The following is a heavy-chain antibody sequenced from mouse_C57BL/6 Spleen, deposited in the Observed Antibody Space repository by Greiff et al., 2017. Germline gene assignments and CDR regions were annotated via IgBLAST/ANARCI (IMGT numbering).Heavy chain of an antibody. CDR3: ARETPYYGSSNWYFDV. Sequence: VQLQQSGAELVKPGASVKLSCKASGYTFTSYWMHWVKQRPGQGLEWIGMIHPNSGSTNYNEKFKSKATLTVDKSSSTAYMQLSSLTSEDSAVYYCARETPYYGSSNWYFDVWGTGTTVTVSS. CDR1: GYTFTSYW. D-gene: IGHD1-1*01. V-gene: IGHV1-64*01. J-gene: IGHJ1*03. CDR2: IHPNSGST.